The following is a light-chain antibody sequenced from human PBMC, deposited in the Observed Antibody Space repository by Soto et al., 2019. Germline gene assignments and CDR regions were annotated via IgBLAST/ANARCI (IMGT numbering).Light chain of an antibody. CDR2: DVT. Sequence: QSALTQPASVSVSPGQSITISCTGTNSDVGRYKLVSWYQQHPGKAPKLMIFDVTNRPSGVSNRFSGSKSGNTASLTISRLQAEDEADYYCSSYTTSSTLIFGGGTKVTVL. CDR3: SSYTTSSTLI. V-gene: IGLV2-14*03. J-gene: IGLJ2*01. CDR1: NSDVGRYKL.